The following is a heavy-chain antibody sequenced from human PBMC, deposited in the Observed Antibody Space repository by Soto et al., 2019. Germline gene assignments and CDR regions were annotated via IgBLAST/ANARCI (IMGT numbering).Heavy chain of an antibody. Sequence: TLSLTCAVAGGSISSGGYSWSWIRQPPGKGLEWIGHIYDSGSTSYNPSLKSRVTISVDRSKNQFSLRLSSVTAADTAVYFCARETTARFDSWGQGILVTVSS. D-gene: IGHD1-1*01. CDR2: IYDSGST. J-gene: IGHJ5*01. V-gene: IGHV4-30-2*01. CDR1: GGSISSGGYS. CDR3: ARETTARFDS.